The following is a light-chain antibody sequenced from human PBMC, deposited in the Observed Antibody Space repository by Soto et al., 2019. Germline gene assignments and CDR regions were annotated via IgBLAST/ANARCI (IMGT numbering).Light chain of an antibody. V-gene: IGLV2-11*01. Sequence: QSALTQPRSVSGSPGQSVTISCTGTSSDIGDYDYVSWYQHHPGKAPKLMIYDVSKRPSGVPDRFSGSKSGSTASLTISGLQDEDEADYYCCSSAGSYTWVFGGGTKLTVL. J-gene: IGLJ3*02. CDR3: CSSAGSYTWV. CDR1: SSDIGDYDY. CDR2: DVS.